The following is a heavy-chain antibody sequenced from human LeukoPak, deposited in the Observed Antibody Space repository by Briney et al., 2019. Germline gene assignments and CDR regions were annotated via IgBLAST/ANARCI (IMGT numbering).Heavy chain of an antibody. CDR1: GFTFSTYW. V-gene: IGHV3-74*01. CDR3: ARSSVGFDY. Sequence: GGSLRLSCAASGFTFSTYWMHRVRQAPGKGLVGFSRINSDGSSTSDADFVKGLFPISRDNAKNTLYLQMNSLRAEDTAVYYCARSSVGFDYWGQGTLVTVSS. J-gene: IGHJ4*02. CDR2: INSDGSST.